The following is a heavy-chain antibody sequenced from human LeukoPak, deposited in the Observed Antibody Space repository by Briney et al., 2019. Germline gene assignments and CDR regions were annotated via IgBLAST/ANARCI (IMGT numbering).Heavy chain of an antibody. J-gene: IGHJ4*02. CDR2: IYYSGST. CDR1: VGSISSYY. CDR3: ARENDRYGRIDY. Sequence: SETLSLTCTVSVGSISSYYWSWIRQPPGKGLEWIGYIYYSGSTNYNPSLKSRVSISIDTSKNQFSLRLRSVTAADTAVYYCARENDRYGRIDYWGQGTLVTVSS. V-gene: IGHV4-59*01. D-gene: IGHD5-18*01.